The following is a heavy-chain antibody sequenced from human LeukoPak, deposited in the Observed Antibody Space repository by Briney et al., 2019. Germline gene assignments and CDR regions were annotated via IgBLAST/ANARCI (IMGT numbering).Heavy chain of an antibody. Sequence: PGESLKISCKGSAFTFTSYWIGWVRQMPGKGLEWMGIIYPDNSDTRYSPSFQGQVTISADKSINTAYLQWSSLKASDTAMYYCARRGGSLHYFDYWGQGTLVTVSS. CDR3: ARRGGSLHYFDY. CDR2: IYPDNSDT. CDR1: AFTFTSYW. J-gene: IGHJ4*02. V-gene: IGHV5-51*01. D-gene: IGHD2-15*01.